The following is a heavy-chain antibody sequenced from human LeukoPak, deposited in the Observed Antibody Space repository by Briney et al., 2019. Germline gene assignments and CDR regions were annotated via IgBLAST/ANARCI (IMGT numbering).Heavy chain of an antibody. CDR2: IYHSGST. D-gene: IGHD3-10*01. J-gene: IGHJ5*02. CDR3: AALGWFGELFRFDP. Sequence: PSETLSLTCTVSGFSISSGYYWGWIRQPPGEGLEWIGSIYHSGSTYYNPSLKSRVTISVDTSKNHFSLKLSSLTAADTAVYYCAALGWFGELFRFDPWGQGTLVTVSS. CDR1: GFSISSGYY. V-gene: IGHV4-38-2*02.